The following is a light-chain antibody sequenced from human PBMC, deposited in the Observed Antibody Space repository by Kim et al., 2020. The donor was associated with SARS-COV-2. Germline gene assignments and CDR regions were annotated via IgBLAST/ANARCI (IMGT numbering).Light chain of an antibody. J-gene: IGLJ3*02. V-gene: IGLV10-54*01. Sequence: QAGLTQPPSVSKGLRQTATLTCTGNSNNIGNQGAVWLQHHQGHPPKLLSYRNNNRPSGISERLSASRSANTASLTITGLQPEDEADYYCSAWDSSLGAWVFGGGTQLTVL. CDR2: RNN. CDR3: SAWDSSLGAWV. CDR1: SNNIGNQG.